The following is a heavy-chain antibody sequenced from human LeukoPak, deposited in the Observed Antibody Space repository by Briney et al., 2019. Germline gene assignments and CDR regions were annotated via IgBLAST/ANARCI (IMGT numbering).Heavy chain of an antibody. V-gene: IGHV3-33*08. J-gene: IGHJ3*02. CDR1: GFTFSSYE. Sequence: GGSLRLSCAASGFTFSSYEMNWVRQAPGKGLEWVSAIWFDGSKEYYADSVQGRFTISRDNSKNTVYLQMNSLRAEDTALYFCARDPARSFDIWGHGTMVTVSS. CDR3: ARDPARSFDI. CDR2: IWFDGSKE.